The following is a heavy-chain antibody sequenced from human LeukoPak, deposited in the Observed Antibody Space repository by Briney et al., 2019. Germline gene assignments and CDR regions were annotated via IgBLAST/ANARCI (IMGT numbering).Heavy chain of an antibody. V-gene: IGHV3-21*01. CDR3: ARDLQYYRATQEGPYYDYMDV. Sequence: GGSLRLSCAASGFTLSSYSMNWVRQAEGKGLEWVASISSSSSYIYYEDSGKGRFTNSRDNAKNSLYLQMNSLRAEDTPVYYCARDLQYYRATQEGPYYDYMDVWGKETTVTVS. CDR2: ISSSSSYI. J-gene: IGHJ6*03. D-gene: IGHD1-26*01. CDR1: GFTLSSYS.